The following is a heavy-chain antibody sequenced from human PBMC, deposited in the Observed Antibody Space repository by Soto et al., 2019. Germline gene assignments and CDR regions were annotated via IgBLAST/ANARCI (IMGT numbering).Heavy chain of an antibody. D-gene: IGHD2-2*01. Sequence: EVQLVESGGGLVQPGGSLRLSCAASGLIFSNYKMHWVRQAPGKGLVWVSRINTDGSITDYADSVKGRFTVSRVNAKNTMYLQMNSLTVDDTAVYFCARDTNGLHYWGQGTLVTVSS. J-gene: IGHJ4*02. V-gene: IGHV3-74*01. CDR2: INTDGSIT. CDR1: GLIFSNYK. CDR3: ARDTNGLHY.